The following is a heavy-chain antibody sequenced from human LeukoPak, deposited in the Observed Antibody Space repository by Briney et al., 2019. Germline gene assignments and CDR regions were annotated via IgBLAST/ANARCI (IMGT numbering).Heavy chain of an antibody. D-gene: IGHD6-13*01. CDR3: ARSSIAAAGRAYYYYYYMDV. CDR2: IYHDGNT. V-gene: IGHV4-38-2*02. CDR1: GYSISSGYY. Sequence: SETLSLTCTVSGYSISSGYYWGWIRQPPGKGLEWIGNIYHDGNTYYNPSLKSRVTISVDTSKNQFSLRLSSVTAADTAVYYCARSSIAAAGRAYYYYYYMDVWGKGTTVTISS. J-gene: IGHJ6*03.